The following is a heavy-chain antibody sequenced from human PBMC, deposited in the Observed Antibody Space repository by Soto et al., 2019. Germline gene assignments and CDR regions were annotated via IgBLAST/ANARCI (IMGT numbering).Heavy chain of an antibody. J-gene: IGHJ6*03. CDR3: ARVIPAAGYYYYYYMDV. Sequence: ASVKVSCKASGYTFTSYGISWVRQATGQGLEWMGWMNPNSGNTGYAQKFQGRVTMTRNTSISTAYMELSSLRSEDTAVYYCARVIPAAGYYYYYYMDVWGKGTTVTVSS. D-gene: IGHD2-2*01. CDR1: GYTFTSYG. CDR2: MNPNSGNT. V-gene: IGHV1-8*02.